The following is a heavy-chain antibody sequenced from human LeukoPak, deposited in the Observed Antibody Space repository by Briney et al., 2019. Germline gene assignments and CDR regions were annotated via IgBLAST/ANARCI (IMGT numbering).Heavy chain of an antibody. CDR1: GYTLTELS. J-gene: IGHJ3*01. CDR2: INPGGGNT. D-gene: IGHD5-24*01. CDR3: ARIRDGYNDAYDV. V-gene: IGHV1-46*01. Sequence: GASVTVSCKVSGYTLTELSMHWVRQAPGQGLEWMGLINPGGGNTNYAQNFQGRVTMTRDTSTSTVYMELSSLRSEDTAIYYCARIRDGYNDAYDVWGQGTVVTVPS.